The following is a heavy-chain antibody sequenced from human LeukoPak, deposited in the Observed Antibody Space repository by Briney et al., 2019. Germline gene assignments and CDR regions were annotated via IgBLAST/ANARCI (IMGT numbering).Heavy chain of an antibody. Sequence: SQTLSLTCAISGDSVSSNSAAWNWIRQSPSRGLEWLGRTYYRSKWYNDYAVSVKSRITINPDTSKNQFSLQLNSVTPEDTAVYYCARGGGYCSSTSCFYYYYYYMDVWGKGTTVTVSS. J-gene: IGHJ6*03. CDR2: TYYRSKWYN. CDR3: ARGGGYCSSTSCFYYYYYYMDV. CDR1: GDSVSSNSAA. V-gene: IGHV6-1*01. D-gene: IGHD2-2*01.